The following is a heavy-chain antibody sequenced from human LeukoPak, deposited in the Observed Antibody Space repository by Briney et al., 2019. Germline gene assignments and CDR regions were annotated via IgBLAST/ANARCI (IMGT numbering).Heavy chain of an antibody. CDR2: IIPILGIA. Sequence: SVKVSCKASGGTFSSYAISWVRQAPGQGLEWMGRIIPILGIANYAQKFQGRVTITADKSTSTAYMELSSLRSEDTAVYYCARGGYSYGFLDYWGQGTLVTVSS. CDR3: ARGGYSYGFLDY. J-gene: IGHJ4*02. D-gene: IGHD5-18*01. CDR1: GGTFSSYA. V-gene: IGHV1-69*04.